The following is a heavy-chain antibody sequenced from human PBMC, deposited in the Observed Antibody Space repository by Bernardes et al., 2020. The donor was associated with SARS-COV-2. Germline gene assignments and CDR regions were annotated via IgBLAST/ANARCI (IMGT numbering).Heavy chain of an antibody. J-gene: IGHJ4*02. CDR1: GFTFTNSW. CDR3: ARRVSGDGYYYFDY. Sequence: GGSLRLSCAASGFTFTNSWMHWVRQAPGKGLVWVSRINSDGRTTSYADSVKGRFTISRDNAKNTLYLQMNSLRAEDTAVYYCARRVSGDGYYYFDYWGLGTLVTVSS. CDR2: INSDGRTT. D-gene: IGHD5-12*01. V-gene: IGHV3-74*01.